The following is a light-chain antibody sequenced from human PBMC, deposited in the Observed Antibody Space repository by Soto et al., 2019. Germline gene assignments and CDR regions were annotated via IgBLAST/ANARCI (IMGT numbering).Light chain of an antibody. V-gene: IGKV1-6*01. CDR1: QVIKND. Sequence: AIQMTQSPSSLSASVGERVTITCRASQVIKNDLSWYQQSPGRDPKLLIYVASNLQSGVPSRFSGSGSGTDFTLTISSLQPEDFATYYCQQLKSYPPTFGQGTKVDIK. J-gene: IGKJ1*01. CDR3: QQLKSYPPT. CDR2: VAS.